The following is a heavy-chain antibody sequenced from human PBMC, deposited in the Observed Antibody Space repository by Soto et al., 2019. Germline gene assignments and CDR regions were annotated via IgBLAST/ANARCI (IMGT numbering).Heavy chain of an antibody. J-gene: IGHJ4*02. CDR3: AKSGANLTIVVVTAIYYLNS. CDR2: ITQNSEYI. D-gene: IGHD2-21*02. CDR1: GFTFSSYN. Sequence: GSLRLSCAASGFTFSSYNMNWVRQAPGKGLEWLSLITQNSEYIFYADSVKGRFTISRDNSNKPPYLQMNSLRAEDKAVYYCAKSGANLTIVVVTAIYYLNSWSQRT. V-gene: IGHV3-23*01.